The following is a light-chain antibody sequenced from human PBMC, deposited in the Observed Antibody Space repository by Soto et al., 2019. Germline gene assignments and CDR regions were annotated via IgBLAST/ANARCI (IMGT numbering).Light chain of an antibody. CDR1: ITDIGGYNF. CDR3: SSYTSISTYV. CDR2: EVT. V-gene: IGLV2-8*01. Sequence: QSVLTQHLSASGAAGQPVPISCNGPITDIGGYNFVSWYQQHPGKAHKLIFYEVTKRPSGVPDRFSGSKSGNTASLTISGLQAEDEADYYCSSYTSISTYVFGTGTKVTV. J-gene: IGLJ1*01.